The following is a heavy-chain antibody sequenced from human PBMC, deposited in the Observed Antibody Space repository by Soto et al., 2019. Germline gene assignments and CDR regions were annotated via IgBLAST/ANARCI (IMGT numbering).Heavy chain of an antibody. Sequence: EVQLVESGVGLVQPGGSLRLSCAASGFSLSAYWMHWVRQAPGEGLVWLSRITRDGSSTNYADSVKGRFTISRDNAKNTLYLQVNSLRGEDTAVYYCARGANGYYYFDYWGQGTLVTVSS. CDR2: ITRDGSST. V-gene: IGHV3-74*01. J-gene: IGHJ4*02. D-gene: IGHD5-18*01. CDR1: GFSLSAYW. CDR3: ARGANGYYYFDY.